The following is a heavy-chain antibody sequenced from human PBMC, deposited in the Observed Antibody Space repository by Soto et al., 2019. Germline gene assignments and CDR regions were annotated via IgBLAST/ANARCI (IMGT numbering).Heavy chain of an antibody. CDR3: ARGRGGGNCNDF. J-gene: IGHJ4*02. CDR2: ISSTTI. V-gene: IGHV3-48*01. Sequence: EVQLVESGGGLVQPGGSLRLSCAASGFTFSSYSMNWVRQAPGKGLEWVSYISSTTIKYADSVKGRFTISRDNAKNSLYLQMNSLRAEDTAVYYCARGRGGGNCNDFWGQGTLVTVSS. CDR1: GFTFSSYS. D-gene: IGHD2-15*01.